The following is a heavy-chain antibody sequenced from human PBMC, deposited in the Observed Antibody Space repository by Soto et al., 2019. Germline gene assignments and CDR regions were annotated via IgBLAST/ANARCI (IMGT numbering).Heavy chain of an antibody. D-gene: IGHD2-8*01. CDR2: IYSSGVT. J-gene: IGHJ4*02. Sequence: QVQLQESGPGLVQPSQTLSLTCTVSGGSISSGGYYWSWIRQHPGKGMEWIGYIYSSGVTYYDPSLTSRVTMSVDMSKNQFSLRLNSVTAADTAVYYCATKPNGLYYFDYWGQGALVTVSS. CDR3: ATKPNGLYYFDY. V-gene: IGHV4-31*03. CDR1: GGSISSGGYY.